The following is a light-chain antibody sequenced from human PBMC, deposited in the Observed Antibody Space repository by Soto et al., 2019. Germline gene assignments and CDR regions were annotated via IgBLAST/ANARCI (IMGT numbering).Light chain of an antibody. Sequence: EIGLRQSPGTLSLSPGGRATLSCRASQSVYSSYLAWYQQKPGQAPRLLIYGASSRATGIPDRFSGSGSGTDFTLTISRLEPEDFAVYYCQQYGYSLWTFGQGTKV. CDR1: QSVYSSY. V-gene: IGKV3-20*01. J-gene: IGKJ1*01. CDR3: QQYGYSLWT. CDR2: GAS.